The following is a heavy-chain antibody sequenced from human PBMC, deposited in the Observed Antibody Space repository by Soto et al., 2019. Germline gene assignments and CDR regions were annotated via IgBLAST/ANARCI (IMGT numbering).Heavy chain of an antibody. CDR1: GFTFSSYG. J-gene: IGHJ6*03. CDR2: IWYDGSNK. CDR3: TRSAYMDV. V-gene: IGHV3-33*03. D-gene: IGHD2-2*01. Sequence: PGGSLRLSCAASGFTFSSYGMHWVRQAPGKGLEWVAVIWYDGSNKYYADSVKGRFTISRDNSKSTLYLHMSSLRPEDTAVYYATRSAYMDVWGTGTTVTVSS.